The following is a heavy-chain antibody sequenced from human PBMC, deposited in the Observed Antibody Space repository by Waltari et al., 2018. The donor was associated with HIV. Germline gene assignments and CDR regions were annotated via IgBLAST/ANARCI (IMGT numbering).Heavy chain of an antibody. V-gene: IGHV3-30*02. CDR2: VRYDVRHE. Sequence: QVHLVESGGAVVQPGGSLRPSCTASGVNLNINEIHGGRQAPGRGRGWVEGVRYDVRHEYYVDSVKGRFTISRDNSKNAIFLEMTILRLEDTAKYYCAKDGAPGRDAIFDSWGQGTLVTV. CDR3: AKDGAPGRDAIFDS. J-gene: IGHJ3*01. D-gene: IGHD1-26*01. CDR1: GVNLNINE.